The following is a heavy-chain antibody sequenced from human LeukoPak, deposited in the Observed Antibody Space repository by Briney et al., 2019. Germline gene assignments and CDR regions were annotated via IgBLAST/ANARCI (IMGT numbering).Heavy chain of an antibody. V-gene: IGHV3-30*04. J-gene: IGHJ4*02. CDR1: GFTFSSYA. CDR2: ISYDGSNK. D-gene: IGHD3-10*01. CDR3: ARDFGYFDY. Sequence: GGSLRHSCAASGFTFSSYAMHWVRQAPGKGLEWVAVISYDGSNKYYADSVKGRFTISRDNSKNTLYLQMNSLRAEDTAVYYCARDFGYFDYWGQGTLVTVSS.